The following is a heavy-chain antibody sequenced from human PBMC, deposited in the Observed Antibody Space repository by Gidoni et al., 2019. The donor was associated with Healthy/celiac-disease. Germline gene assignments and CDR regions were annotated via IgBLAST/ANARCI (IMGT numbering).Heavy chain of an antibody. CDR3: AREVPVGYYGSGTDC. CDR1: GGSISSGSYY. J-gene: IGHJ4*02. Sequence: QVQLQESGPGLVKPSLTLSLTCTVSGGSISSGSYYWSWIRQPAGKGLEWIGRIYTSGSTNYNPSLKSRVTISVDTSKNQFSLKLSSVTAADTAVYYCAREVPVGYYGSGTDCWGQGTLVTVSS. CDR2: IYTSGST. D-gene: IGHD3-10*01. V-gene: IGHV4-61*02.